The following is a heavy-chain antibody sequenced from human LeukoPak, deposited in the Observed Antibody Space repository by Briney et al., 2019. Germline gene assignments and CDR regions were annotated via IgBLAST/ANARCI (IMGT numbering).Heavy chain of an antibody. CDR2: ISYDGSNK. Sequence: GRSLRLSCAASGFTFSSYGMHWVRQAPGKGLEWVAVISYDGSNKYYADSVKGRFTISRDNSKNTLYLQMNSLRAEDTAVYYCARDREGYCSGGYCYPYYFDYWGQGTLVTVSS. V-gene: IGHV3-30*03. D-gene: IGHD2-15*01. J-gene: IGHJ4*02. CDR1: GFTFSSYG. CDR3: ARDREGYCSGGYCYPYYFDY.